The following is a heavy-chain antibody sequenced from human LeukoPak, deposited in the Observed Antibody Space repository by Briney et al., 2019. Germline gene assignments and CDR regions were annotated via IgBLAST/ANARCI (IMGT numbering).Heavy chain of an antibody. CDR3: ARTSDTVTMIVVVKNYYYGMDV. Sequence: ASVKVSCKVSGYTLTELSMHWVRQAPGKGLEWMGGFDPEDGETIYAQKFQGRVTMTEDTSTDTAYMELSSLRSEDTAVYYCARTSDTVTMIVVVKNYYYGMDVWGQGTTVTVSS. CDR1: GYTLTELS. J-gene: IGHJ6*02. V-gene: IGHV1-24*01. D-gene: IGHD3-22*01. CDR2: FDPEDGET.